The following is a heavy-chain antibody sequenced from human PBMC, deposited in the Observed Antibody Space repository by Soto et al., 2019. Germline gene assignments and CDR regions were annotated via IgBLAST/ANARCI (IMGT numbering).Heavy chain of an antibody. V-gene: IGHV4-39*01. Sequence: SETLSLTCTVSGGSISSSSYYWGWIRQPPGKGLEWIGSIYYSGSTYYNPSLKSRVTISVDTSKNQFSLKLSSVTAADTAVYYCARQPGGTVTFCYDYYGMDVWGQGTTVTVSS. CDR3: ARQPGGTVTFCYDYYGMDV. CDR1: GGSISSSSYY. D-gene: IGHD4-17*01. J-gene: IGHJ6*02. CDR2: IYYSGST.